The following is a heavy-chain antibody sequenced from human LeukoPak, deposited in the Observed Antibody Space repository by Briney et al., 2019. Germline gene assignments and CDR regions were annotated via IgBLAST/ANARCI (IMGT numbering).Heavy chain of an antibody. Sequence: SETLSLTCAVYGGSFSGYYWSWIRQPPGKGLEWIGEINHSGSTNYNPSLKSRVTISVDTSKNQFSLKLSSVTAADTAVYYCGRVDHSNRNWFDPWGQGTLVTVSS. D-gene: IGHD4-11*01. CDR3: GRVDHSNRNWFDP. J-gene: IGHJ5*02. CDR2: INHSGST. CDR1: GGSFSGYY. V-gene: IGHV4-34*01.